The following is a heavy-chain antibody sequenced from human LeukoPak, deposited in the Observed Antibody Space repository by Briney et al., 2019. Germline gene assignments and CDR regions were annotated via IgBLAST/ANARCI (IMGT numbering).Heavy chain of an antibody. CDR2: VNLAGST. CDR1: GGSFSGYY. D-gene: IGHD3-3*01. J-gene: IGHJ6*02. CDR3: ARERRLWSGGYYGLDV. V-gene: IGHV4-34*01. Sequence: PSETLSLTCAVYGGSFSGYYWSWIRQPPGKGLEWIGDVNLAGSTNYTPSLKSRVTISVDTSKSQVSLKLSSVTAADTAVYYCARERRLWSGGYYGLDVWGQGTTVTVSS.